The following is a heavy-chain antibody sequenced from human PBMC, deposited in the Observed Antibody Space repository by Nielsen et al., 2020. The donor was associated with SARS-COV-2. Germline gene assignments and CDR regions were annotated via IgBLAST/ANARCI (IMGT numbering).Heavy chain of an antibody. Sequence: GESLKISCAASGFTFDDYAMHWVRQAPGKGLEWVSLISWDGGSTYYADSVKGRFTISRDNSKNTLYLQMNSLRAEDTAVYYCAKPQGYSSTNWFDPWGQGTLVTVSS. V-gene: IGHV3-43D*04. CDR3: AKPQGYSSTNWFDP. CDR1: GFTFDDYA. D-gene: IGHD6-13*01. CDR2: ISWDGGST. J-gene: IGHJ5*02.